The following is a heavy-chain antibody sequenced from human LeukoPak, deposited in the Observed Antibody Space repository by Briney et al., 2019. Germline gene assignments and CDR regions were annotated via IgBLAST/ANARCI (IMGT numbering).Heavy chain of an antibody. J-gene: IGHJ4*02. CDR2: INHSGST. CDR1: GGSFSGYY. Sequence: KPSETLSLTCAVYGGSFSGYYWSWIRQPPGKGLEWIGEINHSGSTNYNPSLKSRVTISVDTSKNQFSLKLSSVTAADTAVYYCARFRRETPAYFDYWGQGTLVTVSS. V-gene: IGHV4-34*01. CDR3: ARFRRETPAYFDY. D-gene: IGHD1-26*01.